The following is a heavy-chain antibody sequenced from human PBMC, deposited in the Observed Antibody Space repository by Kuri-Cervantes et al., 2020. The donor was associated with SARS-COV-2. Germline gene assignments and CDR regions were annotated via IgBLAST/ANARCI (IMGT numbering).Heavy chain of an antibody. J-gene: IGHJ4*02. CDR3: ATGVNHGGLTIFGVVIPPFDY. Sequence: GESLKISCAASGFTFSSYEMNWVRQAPGKGLEWVSYISSSGSTIYYADSVKGRFTIPRDNAKNSLYLQMNSLRAEDTAVYYCATGVNHGGLTIFGVVIPPFDYWGQGTLVTVSS. V-gene: IGHV3-48*03. CDR1: GFTFSSYE. CDR2: ISSSGSTI. D-gene: IGHD3-3*01.